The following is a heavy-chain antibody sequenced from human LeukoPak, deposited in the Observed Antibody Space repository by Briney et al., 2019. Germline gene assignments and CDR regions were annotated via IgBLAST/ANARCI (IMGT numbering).Heavy chain of an antibody. CDR2: INESGST. D-gene: IGHD3-3*01. J-gene: IGHJ4*02. CDR3: ARDTYDFWRWVSES. V-gene: IGHV4-34*01. Sequence: SETLSLTCAVYGGSFSGYYWSWIRQPPGKGLGWIGEINESGSTNHNPSLKSRVTISVDTSKNQFSLKLSSVTAADTAVYYCARDTYDFWRWVSESWGQGTLVTVSS. CDR1: GGSFSGYY.